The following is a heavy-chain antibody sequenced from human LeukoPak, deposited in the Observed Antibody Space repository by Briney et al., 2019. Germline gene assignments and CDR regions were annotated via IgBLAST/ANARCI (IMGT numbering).Heavy chain of an antibody. CDR3: ASISYYYDSSGYSGAFDI. CDR2: INPNSGGT. Sequence: ASVKVSCKASGYTFTGYYLHWVRQAPGQGLEWMGWINPNSGGTNYAQKFQGRVTMTRDTSISTAYMELSSLRSEDTAVYYCASISYYYDSSGYSGAFDIWGQGTMVTVSS. V-gene: IGHV1-2*02. J-gene: IGHJ3*02. D-gene: IGHD3-22*01. CDR1: GYTFTGYY.